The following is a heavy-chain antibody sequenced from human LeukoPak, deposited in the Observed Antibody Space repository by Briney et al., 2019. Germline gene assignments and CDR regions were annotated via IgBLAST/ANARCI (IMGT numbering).Heavy chain of an antibody. D-gene: IGHD3-3*01. J-gene: IGHJ5*02. CDR1: GGSISSYY. CDR3: ARGPITIFGVVTLTGWFDP. CDR2: IYYSGST. Sequence: SETLSLTCTVSGGSISSYYWSWIRQPPGKGLEWIGYIYYSGSTNYNPSLKSRVTISVDTSKNQFSLKLSSVTAADTAVYYCARGPITIFGVVTLTGWFDPWGQGTLVTVSS. V-gene: IGHV4-59*01.